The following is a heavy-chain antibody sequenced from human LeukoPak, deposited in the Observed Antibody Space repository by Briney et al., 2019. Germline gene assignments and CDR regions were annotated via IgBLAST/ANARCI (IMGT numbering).Heavy chain of an antibody. D-gene: IGHD5-24*01. CDR1: GFTFRNYV. CDR3: VRGWRIMDV. J-gene: IGHJ6*02. V-gene: IGHV3-30-3*01. Sequence: GGSLRLSCAASGFTFRNYVIHWVRQAPGKGLEWVAVTSSDLNVKLYADSVKGRSTISRDNSKNTVYLQISSLRGEDTAMYYCVRGWRIMDVWGQGTTVTVSS. CDR2: TSSDLNVK.